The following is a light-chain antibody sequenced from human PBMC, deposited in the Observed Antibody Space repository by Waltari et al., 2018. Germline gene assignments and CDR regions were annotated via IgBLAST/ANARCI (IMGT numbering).Light chain of an antibody. CDR1: QSLVHSDGNTY. Sequence: DVVMTQSPLSLPVTLGQPASISCRSSQSLVHSDGNTYLCWFQQRPGQSPRRLIYKVSNRDSGVPDRFSGSGSGTDFTLKISRVEAEDVGVYYCMQGTHWPPWTFGQGTKVEIQ. V-gene: IGKV2-30*02. J-gene: IGKJ1*01. CDR2: KVS. CDR3: MQGTHWPPWT.